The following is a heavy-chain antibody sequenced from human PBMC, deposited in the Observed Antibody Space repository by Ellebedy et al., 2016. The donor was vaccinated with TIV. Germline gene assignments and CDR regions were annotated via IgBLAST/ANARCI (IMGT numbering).Heavy chain of an antibody. CDR2: ISYDGSIK. V-gene: IGHV3-30-3*01. CDR3: ARDRRYHHGSESPSIDH. J-gene: IGHJ4*02. D-gene: IGHD3-10*01. CDR1: GFTVSDSY. Sequence: PGGSLRLSCVASGFTVSDSYMSWVRQAPGKGLEWVAVISYDGSIKYHADSVKGRFTISRDNSKNTLSLQMNSLRGADTAVYYCARDRRYHHGSESPSIDHWGQGTLVTVSS.